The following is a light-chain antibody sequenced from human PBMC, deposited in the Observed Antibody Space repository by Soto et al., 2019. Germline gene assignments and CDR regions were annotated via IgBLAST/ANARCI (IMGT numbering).Light chain of an antibody. J-gene: IGLJ1*01. CDR2: EVT. Sequence: QSALTQPASMSGSPGQSITISCTGTSSDVTYYNFVSWYQHHPGKAPRLMIYEVTYRPSGVSDRFSGSKSGNTASLTISGLQPEDEADYYCSSYTTSNTYVFGTGTKV. CDR1: SSDVTYYNF. V-gene: IGLV2-14*01. CDR3: SSYTTSNTYV.